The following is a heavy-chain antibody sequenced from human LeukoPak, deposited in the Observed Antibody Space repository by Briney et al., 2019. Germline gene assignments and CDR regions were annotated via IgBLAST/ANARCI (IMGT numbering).Heavy chain of an antibody. D-gene: IGHD6-6*01. CDR2: IYTSGST. CDR3: AREAARGYYYYYYMDV. V-gene: IGHV4-4*07. Sequence: SETLSLTCTVSGGSIRSFHWSWIRQPAGKGLEWIGRIYTSGSTNYNPSLKSRVTMSVDTSKNQFSLKLSSVTAADTAVYYCAREAARGYYYYYYMDVWGKGTTVTVSS. CDR1: GGSIRSFH. J-gene: IGHJ6*03.